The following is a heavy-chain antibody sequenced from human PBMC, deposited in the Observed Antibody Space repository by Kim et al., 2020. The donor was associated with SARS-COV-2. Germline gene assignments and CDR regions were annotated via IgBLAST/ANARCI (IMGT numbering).Heavy chain of an antibody. V-gene: IGHV3-23*01. D-gene: IGHD3-22*01. CDR1: GFTFSTYG. Sequence: GGSLRLSCAAYGFTFSTYGMSWVRQAPDKGLEWVSVISGSGGTTYYSDSVKGRFTISRDNSKNTLYLQMNSLRAEDTAEYYCAKSNSGYYAYLDSWGQGSLGTVSA. CDR2: ISGSGGTT. CDR3: AKSNSGYYAYLDS. J-gene: IGHJ4*02.